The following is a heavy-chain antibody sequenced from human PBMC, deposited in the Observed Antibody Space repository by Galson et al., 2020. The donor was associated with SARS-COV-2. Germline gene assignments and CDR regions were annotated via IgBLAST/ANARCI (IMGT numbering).Heavy chain of an antibody. Sequence: GESQKISCKGSGNLFSNYWIGWVRHMPGKGLEWMGFIFPSDSDTRYSPSFQGQVTISADKSISTAYLQWNSLKASDTALYFCGTFANTYSHAFDHWGQGTLVTVSS. J-gene: IGHJ4*02. CDR3: GTFANTYSHAFDH. D-gene: IGHD5-12*01. V-gene: IGHV5-51*01. CDR2: IFPSDSDT. CDR1: GNLFSNYW.